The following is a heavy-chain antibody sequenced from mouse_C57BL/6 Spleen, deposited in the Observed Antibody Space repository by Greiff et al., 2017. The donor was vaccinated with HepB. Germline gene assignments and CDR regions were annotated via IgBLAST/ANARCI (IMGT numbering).Heavy chain of an antibody. CDR1: GFTFSSYA. D-gene: IGHD2-4*01. CDR3: TRDDGLYYDYGFAY. Sequence: EVQLVESGEGLVKPGGSLKLSCAASGFTFSSYAMSWVRQTPEKRLEWVAYISSGGDYIYYADTVKGRFTISRDNARNTLYLQMSSLKSEDTAMYYCTRDDGLYYDYGFAYWGQGTLVTVSA. J-gene: IGHJ3*01. CDR2: ISSGGDYI. V-gene: IGHV5-9-1*02.